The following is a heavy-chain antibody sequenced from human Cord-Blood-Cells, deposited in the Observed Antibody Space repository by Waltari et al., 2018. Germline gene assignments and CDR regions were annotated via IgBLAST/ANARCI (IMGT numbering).Heavy chain of an antibody. D-gene: IGHD3-3*01. CDR1: DGSISSGSYY. Sequence: QVQLQESGPGLVKPSQTLSLTCTVSDGSISSGSYYWSWIRQPAGKGLAWIGYIYTSGGTNYNPSLKRRVTIAVDTAKNQFSLKLSSVTAADTAVYYCARGTYYDFWSGYAFDAFDIWGQGTMVTVSS. CDR2: IYTSGGT. J-gene: IGHJ3*02. CDR3: ARGTYYDFWSGYAFDAFDI. V-gene: IGHV4-61*09.